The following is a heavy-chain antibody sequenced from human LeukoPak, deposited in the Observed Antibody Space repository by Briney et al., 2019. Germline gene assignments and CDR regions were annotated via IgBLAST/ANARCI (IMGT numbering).Heavy chain of an antibody. CDR3: ARDLSGDYDFWSGYSP. J-gene: IGHJ4*02. D-gene: IGHD3-3*01. CDR1: GFTFSSYW. V-gene: IGHV3-7*01. Sequence: GSLRLSCAASGFTFSSYWMTWVRQAPGKGLEWVAIIKQDGSQKYYVDSVKGRFTISRDNAKNSLYLQMNSLRAEDTAVYYCARDLSGDYDFWSGYSPWGQGTLVTVSS. CDR2: IKQDGSQK.